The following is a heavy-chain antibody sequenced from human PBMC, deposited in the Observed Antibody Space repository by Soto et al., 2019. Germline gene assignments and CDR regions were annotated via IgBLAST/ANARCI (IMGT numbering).Heavy chain of an antibody. V-gene: IGHV1-3*01. CDR1: GYTFTSYA. J-gene: IGHJ6*02. CDR2: INAGNGNT. Sequence: GASVKVSCKASGYTFTSYAMHWVRQAPGQRLEWMGWINAGNGNTKYSQKFQGRVTITRDTSASTAYMELRSLRSDDTAVYYCARAPDDEDYDDYYYGMDVWGQGTTVTVSS. CDR3: ARAPDDEDYDDYYYGMDV. D-gene: IGHD4-17*01.